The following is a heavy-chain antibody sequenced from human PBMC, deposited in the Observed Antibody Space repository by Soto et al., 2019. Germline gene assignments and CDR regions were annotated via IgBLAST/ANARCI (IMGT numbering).Heavy chain of an antibody. J-gene: IGHJ4*02. CDR3: ARDDSGFSGSHYNDYFSY. D-gene: IGHD1-26*01. CDR2: INGGNGNT. CDR1: GNTVPNYA. Sequence: QVQLVQSGAELKKPGASVKVSCKASGNTVPNYAIHWVRQAPGQRLEWMGWINGGNGNTYYSEHFQGRVPFTRDTTAGTVYMQLSSPTSEDTAVYYCARDDSGFSGSHYNDYFSYWGQGALVTVSS. V-gene: IGHV1-3*01.